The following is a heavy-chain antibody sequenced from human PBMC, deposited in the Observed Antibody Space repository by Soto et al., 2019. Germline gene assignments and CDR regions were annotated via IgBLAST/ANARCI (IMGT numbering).Heavy chain of an antibody. J-gene: IGHJ4*02. V-gene: IGHV3-9*01. Sequence: PGGSLRLSCAASGSTFDDYAMHWVRQAPGKGLEWVSGISWNSGSIGYADSVKGRFTISRDNAKNSLYLQMSSLRAEDTALYYCAKDRVPDGITIFGVESYFDYWGQGTLVTVSS. D-gene: IGHD3-3*01. CDR3: AKDRVPDGITIFGVESYFDY. CDR2: ISWNSGSI. CDR1: GSTFDDYA.